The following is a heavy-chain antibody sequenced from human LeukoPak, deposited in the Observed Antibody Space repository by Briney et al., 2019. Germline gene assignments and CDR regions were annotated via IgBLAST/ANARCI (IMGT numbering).Heavy chain of an antibody. J-gene: IGHJ4*02. D-gene: IGHD4-17*01. CDR1: GFTYSSYS. CDR2: VSRDGGTI. CDR3: ARKAITVTTFDY. V-gene: IGHV3-48*04. Sequence: GGSLRLSCAASGFTYSSYSMSWVRQAPGKELEWVSFVSRDGGTIDYADSVKGRLTISRDNAKNSLYLQMSRLRGEDTAVYYCARKAITVTTFDYWGQGTLATVSS.